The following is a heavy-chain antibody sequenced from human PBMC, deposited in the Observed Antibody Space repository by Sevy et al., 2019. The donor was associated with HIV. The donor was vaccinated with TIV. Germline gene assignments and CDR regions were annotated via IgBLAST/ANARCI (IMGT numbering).Heavy chain of an antibody. D-gene: IGHD3-22*01. CDR1: GFTFDTYT. CDR3: AREVSSPGYYDIAGYGDEAFDI. J-gene: IGHJ3*02. V-gene: IGHV3-21*01. CDR2: NRFSNSYI. Sequence: GSLRLSRAASGFTFDTYTMKWVRQAPGKGLEWVSSNRFSNSYIYYADSVKGRFTISRDNAKSSLYLQMNSLRADDTAVYYCAREVSSPGYYDIAGYGDEAFDIWGQGTMVTVSS.